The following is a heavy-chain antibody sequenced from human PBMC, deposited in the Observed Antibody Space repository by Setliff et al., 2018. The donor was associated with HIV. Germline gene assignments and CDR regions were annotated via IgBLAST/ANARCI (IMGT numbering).Heavy chain of an antibody. CDR2: IYSSGST. Sequence: SETLSLTCSVSGVSISNYYWSWIRQPPGKGLEWIGFIYSSGSTNYNPSLKSRVTISVDTSKNQFSLKLSSVTAADTAVYYCARVGAVAGTVGDAFDIWGQGTMVTVSS. J-gene: IGHJ3*02. D-gene: IGHD6-19*01. CDR1: GVSISNYY. CDR3: ARVGAVAGTVGDAFDI. V-gene: IGHV4-59*01.